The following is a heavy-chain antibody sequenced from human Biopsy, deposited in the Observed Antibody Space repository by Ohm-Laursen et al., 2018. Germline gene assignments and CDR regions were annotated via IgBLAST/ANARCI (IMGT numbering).Heavy chain of an antibody. V-gene: IGHV1-69*01. CDR2: IITVSETA. Sequence: SSVKVSCKTSGGAFTNYAINWVRQAPGHGLEWMGGIITVSETAGYAERFQGRVTITADVTTTTAYMDLSGLRSEDTAVYYCVAYPSSGFFENNDDFAMDAWGQGTTVIVSS. D-gene: IGHD6-19*01. CDR3: VAYPSSGFFENNDDFAMDA. J-gene: IGHJ6*02. CDR1: GGAFTNYA.